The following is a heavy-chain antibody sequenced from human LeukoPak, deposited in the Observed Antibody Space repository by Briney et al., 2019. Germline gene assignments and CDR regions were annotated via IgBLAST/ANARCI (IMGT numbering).Heavy chain of an antibody. V-gene: IGHV3-73*01. Sequence: GGSLRLSCAASGFTFSGSAMHWVRQASGKGLEWVGRIRSKANSYATAYAASVKGRFTISRDDSKNTAYLQMNSPKTEDTAVYYCTSPFIVGGTYYHYWGQGALVTVSS. CDR3: TSPFIVGGTYYHY. CDR2: IRSKANSYAT. D-gene: IGHD1-26*01. J-gene: IGHJ4*02. CDR1: GFTFSGSA.